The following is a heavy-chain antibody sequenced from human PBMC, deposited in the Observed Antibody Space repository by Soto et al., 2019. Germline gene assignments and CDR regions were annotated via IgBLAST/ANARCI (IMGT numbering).Heavy chain of an antibody. J-gene: IGHJ4*02. CDR2: IIPIFGTA. V-gene: IGHV1-69*12. D-gene: IGHD1-1*01. CDR1: GGTFSSYA. Sequence: QVQLVQSGAEVKKPGSSVNVSCKASGGTFSSYAVSWERQAPGQGLEWMGGIIPIFGTANYAQKFQVRVTITADESTSTAYMDLSSLRSEDTAVYYCARDVVQTGTAFDYWGQGTLVTVSS. CDR3: ARDVVQTGTAFDY.